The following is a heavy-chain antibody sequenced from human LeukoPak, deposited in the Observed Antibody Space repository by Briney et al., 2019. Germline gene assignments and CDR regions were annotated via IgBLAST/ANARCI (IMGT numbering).Heavy chain of an antibody. V-gene: IGHV4-39*07. D-gene: IGHD2-2*01. CDR2: VYYSGSS. CDR1: GGSISSSSYY. CDR3: ASVTPHTVVPAAHNWFDP. Sequence: SATLSLTCTVSGGSISSSSYYWGWLRQPPGKGLEWIGSVYYSGSSYYNPSLKSRVTISVVTSKNQYSLKLSSVTAADTAVYYCASVTPHTVVPAAHNWFDPWGQGTLVTVSS. J-gene: IGHJ5*02.